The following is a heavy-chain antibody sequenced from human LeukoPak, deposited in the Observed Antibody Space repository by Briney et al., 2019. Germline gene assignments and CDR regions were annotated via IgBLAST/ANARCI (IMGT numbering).Heavy chain of an antibody. J-gene: IGHJ6*02. Sequence: HPGGSLRLSCAASGFTFSTSGMNWVRQAPGKGLQWVAYISSRSETKYYAASVKGRFAISRDNARNSLYLQMNSLRDDDTALYYCARVWQLGVWGQGTAVTVSS. V-gene: IGHV3-48*02. CDR3: ARVWQLGV. D-gene: IGHD3-10*01. CDR2: ISSRSETK. CDR1: GFTFSTSG.